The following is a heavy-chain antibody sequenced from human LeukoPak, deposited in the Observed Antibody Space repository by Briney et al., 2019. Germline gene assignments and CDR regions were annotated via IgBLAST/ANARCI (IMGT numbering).Heavy chain of an antibody. CDR3: AKARGIAVAANY. J-gene: IGHJ4*02. CDR1: GFTFSSYG. CDR2: ISGSGGST. D-gene: IGHD6-19*01. Sequence: GGSLRLSCAASGFTFSSYGMSWVRQAPGKGLEWVSAISGSGGSTYYADSVKGRFTISRDNSKNTLYLQMNSLRAEDTAVYYCAKARGIAVAANYWGQGTLVTVSS. V-gene: IGHV3-23*01.